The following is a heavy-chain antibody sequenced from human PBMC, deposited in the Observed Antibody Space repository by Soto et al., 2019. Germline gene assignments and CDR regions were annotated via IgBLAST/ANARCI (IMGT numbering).Heavy chain of an antibody. CDR2: ISTKSGRT. D-gene: IGHD3-9*01. V-gene: IGHV1-2*02. Sequence: QVPLVQSGAEVKKPGSSVQVACEASGYTFTDYHIHWVRPAPGQGFEWMGRISTKSGRTNYAQKFQGRVTMTWDTSLNAAYMELSSLMFEDTAGYYCARPPGYVSDWYYFDLWGQGARVTGSS. CDR1: GYTFTDYH. J-gene: IGHJ4*02. CDR3: ARPPGYVSDWYYFDL.